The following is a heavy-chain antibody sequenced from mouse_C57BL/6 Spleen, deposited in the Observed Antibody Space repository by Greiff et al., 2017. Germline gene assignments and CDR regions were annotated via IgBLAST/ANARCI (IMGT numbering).Heavy chain of an antibody. D-gene: IGHD2-5*01. V-gene: IGHV5-17*01. J-gene: IGHJ4*01. CDR2: ISSGSSTI. CDR3: ARGGSNLYYYAMDY. Sequence: DVHLVESGGGLVKPGGSLKLSCAASGFTFSDYGMHWVRQAPEKGLEWVAYISSGSSTIYYADTVKGRFTISRDNAKNTLFLQMTSLRSEDTAMYYCARGGSNLYYYAMDYWGQGTSVTVSS. CDR1: GFTFSDYG.